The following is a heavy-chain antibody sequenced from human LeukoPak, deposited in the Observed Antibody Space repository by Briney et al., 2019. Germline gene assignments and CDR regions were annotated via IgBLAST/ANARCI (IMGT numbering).Heavy chain of an antibody. CDR1: GGSISSSSYY. CDR3: ARNVLGIFDY. J-gene: IGHJ4*02. Sequence: SETLSLTGTVSGGSISSSSYYWGWIRQPPGKGLEWIGSIYYSGSTYYNPSLKSRVTISVDTSKNQFSLKLSSVTAADTAVYYCARNVLGIFDYWGQGTLVTVSS. V-gene: IGHV4-39*01. CDR2: IYYSGST. D-gene: IGHD7-27*01.